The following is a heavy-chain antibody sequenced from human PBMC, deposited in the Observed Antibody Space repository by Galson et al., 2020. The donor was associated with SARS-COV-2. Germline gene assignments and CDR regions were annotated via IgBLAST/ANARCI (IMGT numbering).Heavy chain of an antibody. D-gene: IGHD3-16*01. CDR1: GASISSDDYS. CDR2: ISPSGNT. V-gene: IGHV4-30-2*01. CDR3: ARSIMITFGGRSRGMDV. Sequence: SQTLSLTCAVSGASISSDDYSWSWIRQPPGKGLEWIGFISPSGNTYYSPSLRSRVTISADRSNNQFSLNLNSVTAADTAVYYCARSIMITFGGRSRGMDVWGHGTTVTISS. J-gene: IGHJ6*02.